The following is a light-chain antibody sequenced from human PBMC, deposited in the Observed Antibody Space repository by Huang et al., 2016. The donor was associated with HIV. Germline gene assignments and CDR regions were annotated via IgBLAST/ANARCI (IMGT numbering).Light chain of an antibody. Sequence: EIVMTQSPATLSVSPGERATLSCRASQSVSSNLAWYQQKPGQSPRLLIYGASTRATGIPARFMGRGSGTEFTLTISSLQSEDFAVYYCQQYNNWPPWTFGQGTKVEIK. J-gene: IGKJ1*01. CDR3: QQYNNWPPWT. CDR2: GAS. V-gene: IGKV3-15*01. CDR1: QSVSSN.